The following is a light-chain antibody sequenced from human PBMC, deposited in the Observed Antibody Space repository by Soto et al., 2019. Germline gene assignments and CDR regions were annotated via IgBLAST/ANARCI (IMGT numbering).Light chain of an antibody. Sequence: IQLTQFPSSLTASVRDSVTISCRASLRMSNYLAWYQQKPGKIPNLLIYAASTMQAGVPSRFSGSGSGTDFTLTISSLQPEDVAAYYCQKYNSAPLTFGGGTKVDIK. CDR3: QKYNSAPLT. V-gene: IGKV1-27*01. CDR1: LRMSNY. CDR2: AAS. J-gene: IGKJ4*01.